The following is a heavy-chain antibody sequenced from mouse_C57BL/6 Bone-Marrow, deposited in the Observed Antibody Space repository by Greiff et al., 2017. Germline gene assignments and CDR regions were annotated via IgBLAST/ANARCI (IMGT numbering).Heavy chain of an antibody. D-gene: IGHD2-1*01. Sequence: EVQGVESGGGLVQPGGSLKLSCAASGFTFSDYGMAWVRQAPRKGPEWVAFISNLAYSIYYADTVTGRFTISRENAKNTLYLEMSSLRSEDTAMYYCARLGNYGDYAMDYWGQGTSVTVSS. V-gene: IGHV5-15*01. CDR1: GFTFSDYG. CDR2: ISNLAYSI. CDR3: ARLGNYGDYAMDY. J-gene: IGHJ4*01.